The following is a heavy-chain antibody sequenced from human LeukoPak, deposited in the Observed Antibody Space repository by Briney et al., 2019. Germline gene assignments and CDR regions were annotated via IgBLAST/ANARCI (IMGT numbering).Heavy chain of an antibody. CDR2: INPNSGGT. D-gene: IGHD4-11*01. CDR3: AREDYSNYLADY. CDR1: GYTFTGYY. J-gene: IGHJ4*02. V-gene: IGHV1-2*02. Sequence: ASVKVSCKPSGYTFTGYYMHWVRPAPGQGLEWMGWINPNSGGTNYAQKFQGRVTMTRDTSISTAYMELSRLRSDDTAVYYCAREDYSNYLADYWGQGTLVTVSS.